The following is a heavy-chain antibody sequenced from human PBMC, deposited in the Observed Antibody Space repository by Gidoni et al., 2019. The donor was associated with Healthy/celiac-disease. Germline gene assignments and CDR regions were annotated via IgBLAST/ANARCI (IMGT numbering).Heavy chain of an antibody. V-gene: IGHV3-23*01. Sequence: EVKLLESGGGLVQPGGSLRRACAASGFTFSSYAMSWVRQAPGKGLGWVSAISGSGGSTYYADSVKGRFTISRDNSKNTLYLQMNSLRAEDTAVYYCAKEWVHNWFDPWGQGTLVTVSS. CDR1: GFTFSSYA. D-gene: IGHD1-26*01. J-gene: IGHJ5*02. CDR3: AKEWVHNWFDP. CDR2: ISGSGGST.